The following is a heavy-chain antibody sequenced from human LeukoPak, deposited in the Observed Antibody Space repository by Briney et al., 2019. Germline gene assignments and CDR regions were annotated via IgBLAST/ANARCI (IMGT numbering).Heavy chain of an antibody. CDR3: ARGFMTMVTFDP. V-gene: IGHV4-59*01. J-gene: IGHJ5*02. Sequence: PSETLSLTCTVSGGSISSYYWSWIRQPPGKGLEWIGYIYYSGRTNYNPSLRSRVTMSVDTSKNQFSLKLSSVTAADTAVYYCARGFMTMVTFDPWGQGTLVTVSS. CDR1: GGSISSYY. D-gene: IGHD4-17*01. CDR2: IYYSGRT.